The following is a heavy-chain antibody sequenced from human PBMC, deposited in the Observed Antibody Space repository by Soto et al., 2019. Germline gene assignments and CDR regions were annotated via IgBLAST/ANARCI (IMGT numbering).Heavy chain of an antibody. D-gene: IGHD3-10*01. CDR1: GFTFSAFG. CDR3: AKEVLPQTVLQSISSGGDY. J-gene: IGHJ4*02. CDR2: ISYDGGHE. Sequence: QVQLVESGGAVVQPGRSLRLSCTASGFTFSAFGLHWVRQAPGKGLEWVSTISYDGGHEYYADSVKGRFTVSRDDSKKPMYRLINSLRIEDTSVHLCAKEVLPQTVLQSISSGGDYWGPGTLLT. V-gene: IGHV3-30*18.